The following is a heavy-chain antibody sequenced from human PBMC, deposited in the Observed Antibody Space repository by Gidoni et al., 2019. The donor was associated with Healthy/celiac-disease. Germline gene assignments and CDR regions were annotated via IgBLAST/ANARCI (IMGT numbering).Heavy chain of an antibody. J-gene: IGHJ4*02. CDR2: IRGRGGST. Sequence: EVQLLESGGGLVQPGGSLRLSCAASGFTFSSYAMSWVRQAPGKRLEGVSAIRGRGGSTYYADSVKGRFTISRDNSKNTLYLQMNSLRAEDTAVYYCATSYGASHYWGQGTLVTVSS. V-gene: IGHV3-23*01. D-gene: IGHD1-26*01. CDR1: GFTFSSYA. CDR3: ATSYGASHY.